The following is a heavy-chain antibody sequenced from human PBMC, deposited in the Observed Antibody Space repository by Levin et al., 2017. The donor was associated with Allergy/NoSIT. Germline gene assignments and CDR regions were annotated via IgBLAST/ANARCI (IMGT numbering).Heavy chain of an antibody. J-gene: IGHJ3*01. CDR1: GDSVSSNSVA. D-gene: IGHD5-12*01. Sequence: SETLSLTCAISGDSVSSNSVAWNWIRQSPSRGLEWLGRTYYRSKWYYEYAVSVKSRMTINPDTSKNQFSLQLNSVTPEDTAVYYCARWRKDGFDFWGQGTMVTVSS. CDR3: ARWRKDGFDF. V-gene: IGHV6-1*01. CDR2: TYYRSKWYY.